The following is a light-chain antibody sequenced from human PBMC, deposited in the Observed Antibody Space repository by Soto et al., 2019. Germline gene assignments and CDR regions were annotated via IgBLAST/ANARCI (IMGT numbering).Light chain of an antibody. CDR2: DAS. J-gene: IGKJ1*01. Sequence: DIQMTQSPSTLSASVGDRVTITCRASQSISTWLAWYQQKPGKVPKLLIYDASSLESGVPSRFSGSGSGTEFPLPISSLRPDDSATYYCQQYNSYSQTFGHGTKVEIK. CDR3: QQYNSYSQT. CDR1: QSISTW. V-gene: IGKV1-5*01.